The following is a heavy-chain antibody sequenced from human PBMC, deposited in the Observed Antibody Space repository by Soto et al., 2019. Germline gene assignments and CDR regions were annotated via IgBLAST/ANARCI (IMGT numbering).Heavy chain of an antibody. Sequence: QVQLVQSGAEVKKPGASVKVSCKASGYTFTSYDINWVRQATGQGLEWMGWMNPNSGNTGYEQKFQGRVTRTRNTSISTAYMELSRLRYEDTAVYYCARGLASYCSGGSCYSAWFDPWGQGTLVTVSS. CDR2: MNPNSGNT. D-gene: IGHD2-15*01. CDR3: ARGLASYCSGGSCYSAWFDP. V-gene: IGHV1-8*01. CDR1: GYTFTSYD. J-gene: IGHJ5*02.